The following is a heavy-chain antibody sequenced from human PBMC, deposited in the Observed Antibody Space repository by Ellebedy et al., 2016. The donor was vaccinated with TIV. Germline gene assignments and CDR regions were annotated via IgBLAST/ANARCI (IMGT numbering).Heavy chain of an antibody. Sequence: AASVKVSCKASGYTFTGYYMHWVRQAPGQGLEWMGWINPNSGGTNYAQKFQGRVTMTRDTSISTAYMELSRLRSDDTAVYYCARDASGYSSGWHRFDYWGQGTLVTVSS. D-gene: IGHD6-19*01. V-gene: IGHV1-2*02. CDR1: GYTFTGYY. J-gene: IGHJ4*02. CDR2: INPNSGGT. CDR3: ARDASGYSSGWHRFDY.